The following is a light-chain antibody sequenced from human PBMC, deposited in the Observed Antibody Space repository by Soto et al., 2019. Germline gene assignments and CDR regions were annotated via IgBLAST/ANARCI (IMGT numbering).Light chain of an antibody. V-gene: IGKV3-20*01. J-gene: IGKJ1*01. CDR3: QQYGSSPLT. CDR2: GAS. Sequence: ENVLTQSPGTLSLSPGDRATLSCRASQSVTSGYLAWYQQKPGQAPMLLIFGASSRATGIPDRFSGSGSGTDFTLTISRLEPEDVAVYYCQQYGSSPLTFGQGTKVEIK. CDR1: QSVTSGY.